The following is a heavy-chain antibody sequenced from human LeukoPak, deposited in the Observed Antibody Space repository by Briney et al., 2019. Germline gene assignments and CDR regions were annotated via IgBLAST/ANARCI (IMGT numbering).Heavy chain of an antibody. CDR2: IYTSGST. V-gene: IGHV4-61*02. Sequence: SQTLSLTCTVSGGSISSGSYYWSWIRQPAGKGLEWIGRIYTSGSTNYNPSLKSRVTISVDTSKNQFSLKPSSVTAADTAVYYCARSNSGSYNYYYYYMDVWGKGTTVTVSS. J-gene: IGHJ6*03. CDR1: GGSISSGSYY. CDR3: ARSNSGSYNYYYYYMDV. D-gene: IGHD1-26*01.